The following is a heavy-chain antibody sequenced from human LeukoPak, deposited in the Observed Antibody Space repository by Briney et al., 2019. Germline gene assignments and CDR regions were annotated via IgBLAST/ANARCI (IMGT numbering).Heavy chain of an antibody. V-gene: IGHV3-30*04. CDR3: ARDGYENDSSGYYYNYYYYYMDV. D-gene: IGHD3-22*01. CDR1: GFTFSSYA. CDR2: ISYDGSNK. J-gene: IGHJ6*03. Sequence: GGSLRLSCAASGFTFSSYAMHWVRQAPGKGLEWVAVISYDGSNKYYADSVKGRFTISRDNSKNTLYLQMNSLRAEDTAVYYCARDGYENDSSGYYYNYYYYYMDVWGKGTTVTVSS.